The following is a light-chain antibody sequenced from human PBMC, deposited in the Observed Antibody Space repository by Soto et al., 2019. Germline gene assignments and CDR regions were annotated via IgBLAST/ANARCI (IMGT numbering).Light chain of an antibody. Sequence: DIQMTQSPSTLSASVGDRVTITCRASQSISSWLAWYQQKTGKAPKLLIYDASSLESGVPSRFSGSGSGTEFTLTISSLQPDDFATYYCQQHNSYSLTFGGGTKVEIK. J-gene: IGKJ4*01. CDR3: QQHNSYSLT. V-gene: IGKV1-5*01. CDR1: QSISSW. CDR2: DAS.